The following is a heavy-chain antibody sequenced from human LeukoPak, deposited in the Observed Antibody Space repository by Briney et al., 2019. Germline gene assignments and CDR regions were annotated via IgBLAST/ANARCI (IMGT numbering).Heavy chain of an antibody. CDR3: ARARTYSSSWYSAY. CDR1: GGSISSYY. D-gene: IGHD6-13*01. CDR2: IYDSGST. Sequence: SETLSLTCTVSGGSISSYYWSWIRQPPGKGLEGIGYIYDSGSTNYNPSLKSPVTISVDTSKNQFSLKLSSVTAADTAAYYCARARTYSSSWYSAYWGQGTLVTASS. J-gene: IGHJ4*02. V-gene: IGHV4-59*08.